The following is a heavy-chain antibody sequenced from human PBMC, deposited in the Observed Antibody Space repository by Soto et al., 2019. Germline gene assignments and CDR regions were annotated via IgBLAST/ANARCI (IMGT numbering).Heavy chain of an antibody. J-gene: IGHJ6*02. CDR3: ARDKGRNIYYYYGMAV. CDR1: GFTFSSYS. Sequence: GGSLRLSCAASGFTFSSYSMNWVRQAPGKGLEWVSYISSSSSTIYYADSVKGRFTISRDNAKNSLYLQMNSLRDEDTAVYYCARDKGRNIYYYYGMAVWGQGTTVTVSS. CDR2: ISSSSSTI. V-gene: IGHV3-48*02.